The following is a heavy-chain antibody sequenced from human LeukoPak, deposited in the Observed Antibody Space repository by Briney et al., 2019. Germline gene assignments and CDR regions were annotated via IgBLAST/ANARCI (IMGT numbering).Heavy chain of an antibody. CDR2: INPNSGGT. D-gene: IGHD2-21*02. CDR3: ARGIGDRFRLQHVIDY. V-gene: IGHV1-2*02. J-gene: IGHJ4*02. CDR1: GYSFTGYY. Sequence: GASVKVSCKASGYSFTGYYMDWVRQAPGQGLEWIGWINPNSGGTNYAQKVQGRVTMTSDRATSTVYMELSSLRSEDTAVYFCARGIGDRFRLQHVIDYWGQGTLVTVSS.